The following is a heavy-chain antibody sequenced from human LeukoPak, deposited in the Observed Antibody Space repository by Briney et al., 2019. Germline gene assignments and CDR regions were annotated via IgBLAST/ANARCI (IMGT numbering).Heavy chain of an antibody. Sequence: GGSLRLSCAASGFTFSSYGMHWVRQAPGKGLEWVAVISYDGSNKYYADSVKGRFTISRDNSKNTLYLQMNSLRAEDTAVYYCAKTLGYCSSTSCHSPGYWGQGTLVTVSS. D-gene: IGHD2-2*01. J-gene: IGHJ4*02. CDR2: ISYDGSNK. CDR1: GFTFSSYG. CDR3: AKTLGYCSSTSCHSPGY. V-gene: IGHV3-30*18.